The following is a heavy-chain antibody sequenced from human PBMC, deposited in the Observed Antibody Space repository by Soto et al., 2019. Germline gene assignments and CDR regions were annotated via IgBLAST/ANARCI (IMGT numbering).Heavy chain of an antibody. Sequence: GDSLKISGKGSGYSFTSYWIGWVRQMPGKGLEWMGIIYPGDSDTRYSPSFQGQVTISADKSISTAYLQWSSLKASDTAVYYCARAPYGSGSDYFDYWGQGTLVTVSS. CDR2: IYPGDSDT. D-gene: IGHD3-10*01. CDR3: ARAPYGSGSDYFDY. V-gene: IGHV5-51*03. CDR1: GYSFTSYW. J-gene: IGHJ4*02.